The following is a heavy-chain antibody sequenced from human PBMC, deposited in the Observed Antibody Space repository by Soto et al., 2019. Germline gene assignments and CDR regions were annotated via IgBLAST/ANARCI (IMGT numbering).Heavy chain of an antibody. D-gene: IGHD2-15*01. CDR3: ARGGYCSGASCAYMGHYYYYGMDV. CDR2: IYYSGST. J-gene: IGHJ6*02. Sequence: ETLSLTCTVSGGSISSSNYYWGWIRQPPGKGLEWIGSIYYSGSTYYNPSLKSRVTISVDTSKNQFSLKLSSVTAADTAMYYCARGGYCSGASCAYMGHYYYYGMDVWGQGTTVTVSS. V-gene: IGHV4-39*01. CDR1: GGSISSSNYY.